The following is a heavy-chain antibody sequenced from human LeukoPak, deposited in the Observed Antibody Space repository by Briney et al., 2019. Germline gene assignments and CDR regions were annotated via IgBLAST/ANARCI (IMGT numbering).Heavy chain of an antibody. CDR2: IYPGDSDT. D-gene: IGHD3-10*01. CDR3: VRHVPVSYPSGFDY. CDR1: GYNFATKW. J-gene: IGHJ4*02. Sequence: GESLKISCKGSGYNFATKWIGWVRQMPGKGLERMGIIYPGDSDTRYSPSFQGQVTISADKSINTAYLQWSSLKASDTAIYYCVRHVPVSYPSGFDYWGQGTLVTVSS. V-gene: IGHV5-51*01.